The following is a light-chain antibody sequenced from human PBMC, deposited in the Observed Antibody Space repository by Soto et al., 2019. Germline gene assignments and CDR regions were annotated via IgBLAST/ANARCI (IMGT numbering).Light chain of an antibody. CDR1: QDISNY. Sequence: DIQMTQSPSSLSASVGDRVTITCQASQDISNYLNWYQQKPGKVPKLLIYDASNLETGVPSRLSGSGSGTDFTFTISRLQPEDIATYYCQQYGNLPTFGQGTRLEI. V-gene: IGKV1-33*01. J-gene: IGKJ5*01. CDR2: DAS. CDR3: QQYGNLPT.